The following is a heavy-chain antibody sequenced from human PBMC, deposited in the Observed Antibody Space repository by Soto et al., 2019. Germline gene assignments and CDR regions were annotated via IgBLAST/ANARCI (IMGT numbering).Heavy chain of an antibody. CDR1: GFTFSDYY. CDR2: ISSSSTI. CDR3: ARDSCSSTSYYYYGMDV. Sequence: PGGSLRLSCAASGFTFSDYYMKWVRQAPGKGLEWVSCISSSSTIYYADSVKGRFTSSRDNAKNSLYLQMNSLRAEDTAVYYCARDSCSSTSYYYYGMDVWGQGTTVTVSS. D-gene: IGHD2-2*01. J-gene: IGHJ6*02. V-gene: IGHV3-11*04.